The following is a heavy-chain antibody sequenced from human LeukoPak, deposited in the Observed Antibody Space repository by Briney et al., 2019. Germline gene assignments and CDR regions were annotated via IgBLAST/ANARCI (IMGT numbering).Heavy chain of an antibody. V-gene: IGHV3-15*04. CDR2: IESKTDGGTT. J-gene: IGHJ4*02. CDR1: GFTFSNAW. CDR3: TTDVSVFGVVYGL. Sequence: GGSLRLSCAASGFTFSNAWMSWVRQAPGKGLEWVGRIESKTDGGTTDYAAPVKGRFTISRDDSKNTLYLQMNSLKTEDTAVYYCTTDVSVFGVVYGLWGQGTLVTVSS. D-gene: IGHD3-3*01.